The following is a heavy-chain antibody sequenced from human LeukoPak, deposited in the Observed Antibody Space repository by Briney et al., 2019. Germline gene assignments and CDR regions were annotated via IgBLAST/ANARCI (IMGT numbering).Heavy chain of an antibody. CDR3: ARNRGDNTFDY. J-gene: IGHJ4*02. CDR1: GYSFSSYW. Sequence: GESLKISCKGSGYSFSSYWIGWVRQMPGKGLEWMGFIYPGESDTRYSPSFQGRVTISADKSISTAYLQWRSLKASDTAMYYCARNRGDNTFDYWGQGILVTVSS. D-gene: IGHD3-10*01. CDR2: IYPGESDT. V-gene: IGHV5-51*01.